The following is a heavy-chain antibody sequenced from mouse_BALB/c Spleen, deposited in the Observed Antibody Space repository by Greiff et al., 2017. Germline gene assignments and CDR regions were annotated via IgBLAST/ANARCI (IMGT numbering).Heavy chain of an antibody. V-gene: IGHV3-6*02. CDR1: GYSITSGYY. CDR2: ISYDGSN. CDR3: ASGNYYYAMDY. Sequence: DVKLVESGPGLVKPSQSLSLTCSVTGYSITSGYYWNWIRQFPGNKLEWMGYISYDGSNNYNPSLKNRISITRDTSKNQFFLKLNSVTTEDTATYYCASGNYYYAMDYWGQGTSVTVSS. J-gene: IGHJ4*01. D-gene: IGHD2-1*01.